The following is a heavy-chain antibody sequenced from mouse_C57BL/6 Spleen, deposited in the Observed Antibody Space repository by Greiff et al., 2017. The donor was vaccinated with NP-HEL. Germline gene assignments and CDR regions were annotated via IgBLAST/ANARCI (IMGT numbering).Heavy chain of an antibody. CDR2: IDPSDSET. CDR3: ARKTLTGEGFAY. Sequence: QVQLQQPGAELVRPGSSVKLSCKASGYTFTSYWMHWVKQRPIQGLEWIGNIDPSDSETHYNQKFKDKATLTVDKSSSTAYMQLSSLTSEDSAVYYCARKTLTGEGFAYWGQGTLVTVSA. D-gene: IGHD4-1*01. V-gene: IGHV1-52*01. J-gene: IGHJ3*01. CDR1: GYTFTSYW.